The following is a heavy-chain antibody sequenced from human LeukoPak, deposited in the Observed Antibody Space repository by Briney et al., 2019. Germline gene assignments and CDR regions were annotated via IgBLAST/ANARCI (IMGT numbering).Heavy chain of an antibody. CDR3: ARGYCSSTSCPPRAFDI. CDR1: GFTFDDYG. Sequence: PGGSLRLSCAASGFTFDDYGMSWVRQAPGKGLEWVSGINWNGGSTGYADSVKGRFTISRDNAKNSLYLQMNSLRAEDTALYYCARGYCSSTSCPPRAFDIWAKGQWSPSLQ. CDR2: INWNGGST. J-gene: IGHJ3*02. V-gene: IGHV3-20*04. D-gene: IGHD2-2*01.